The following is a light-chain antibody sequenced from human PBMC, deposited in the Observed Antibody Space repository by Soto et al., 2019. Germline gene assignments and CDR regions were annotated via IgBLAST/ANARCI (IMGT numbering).Light chain of an antibody. CDR3: TSYTSRSTVV. Sequence: QSALTQPASVSGSPGQSITISCTGTSSDVGGYNYVSWYQQHPGKAPTLILYDVTNRPSGVSNRFSGSKSGNTASQTISGLQAEDESHYYCTSYTSRSTVVFGGGTQLTVL. J-gene: IGLJ7*01. CDR1: SSDVGGYNY. V-gene: IGLV2-14*03. CDR2: DVT.